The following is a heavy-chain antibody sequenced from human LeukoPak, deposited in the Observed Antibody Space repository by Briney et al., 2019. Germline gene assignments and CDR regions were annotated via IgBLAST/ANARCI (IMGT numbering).Heavy chain of an antibody. J-gene: IGHJ4*02. CDR3: ARIISTAWYLDY. CDR1: GDTVSSNTAS. CDR2: TYYRSKWYT. Sequence: SQTLSLTCAISGDTVSSNTASWTWIRQSPSRGLEWLGRTYYRSKWYTDYAVSVKSRITINPDTSKNQFSLHLNSVTPEDTAVYFCARIISTAWYLDYWGQGTLATVSS. V-gene: IGHV6-1*01. D-gene: IGHD6-19*01.